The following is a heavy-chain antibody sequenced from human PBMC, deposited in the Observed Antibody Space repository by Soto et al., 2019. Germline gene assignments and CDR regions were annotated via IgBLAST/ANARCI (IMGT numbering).Heavy chain of an antibody. D-gene: IGHD3-3*01. V-gene: IGHV4-34*01. CDR1: GGSFSGYY. CDR3: ARNLRFLELQGY. Sequence: SETLSLTCAVYGGSFSGYYWSWIRQPPGKGLEWIGEINHSGSTNCNPSLKSRVTISVDTSKNQFSLKLSSVTAADTAVYYCARNLRFLELQGYWGQGTQVTVSS. CDR2: INHSGST. J-gene: IGHJ4*02.